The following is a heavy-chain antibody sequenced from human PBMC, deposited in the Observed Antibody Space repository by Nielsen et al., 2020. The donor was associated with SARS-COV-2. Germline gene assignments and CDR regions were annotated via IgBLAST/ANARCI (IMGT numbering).Heavy chain of an antibody. CDR1: GFTFSSYG. Sequence: GGSLRLSCAASGFTFSSYGMHWVRQAPGKGLEWVAVISYDGSNKYYADSVKGRFTISRDNSKNTLYLQMNSLRAEDTAVYYCAKPDVGATFSDAFDIWGQGTMVTVSS. D-gene: IGHD1-26*01. CDR3: AKPDVGATFSDAFDI. CDR2: ISYDGSNK. V-gene: IGHV3-30*18. J-gene: IGHJ3*02.